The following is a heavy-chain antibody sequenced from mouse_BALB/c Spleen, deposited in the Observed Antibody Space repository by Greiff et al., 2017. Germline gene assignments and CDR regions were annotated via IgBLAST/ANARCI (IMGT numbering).Heavy chain of an antibody. V-gene: IGHV3-2*02. Sequence: DVKLVESGPGLVKPSQSLSLTCTVTGYSITSDYAWNWIRQFPGNKLEWMGYISYSGSTSYNPSLKSRISITRDTSKNQFFLQLNSVTTEDTATYYCARGGYYGPWDYWGQGTTLTVSS. CDR3: ARGGYYGPWDY. J-gene: IGHJ2*01. CDR1: GYSITSDYA. CDR2: ISYSGST. D-gene: IGHD1-2*01.